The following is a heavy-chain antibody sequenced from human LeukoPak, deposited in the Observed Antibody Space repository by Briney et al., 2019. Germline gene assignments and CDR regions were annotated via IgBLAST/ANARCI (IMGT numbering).Heavy chain of an antibody. CDR3: ARQKWEQQGRDYYFNGLDV. V-gene: IGHV4-4*02. Sequence: PSETLSLTCSVSIGSISSSKWWSWVRQSPVKGLEWIGEIYLYGTTNYNPSFTSRVTMSVDRSRNQFSLKLTSVTAADTAVFYCARQKWEQQGRDYYFNGLDVWGPGTTVIVSS. D-gene: IGHD1/OR15-1a*01. CDR1: IGSISSSKW. CDR2: IYLYGTT. J-gene: IGHJ6*02.